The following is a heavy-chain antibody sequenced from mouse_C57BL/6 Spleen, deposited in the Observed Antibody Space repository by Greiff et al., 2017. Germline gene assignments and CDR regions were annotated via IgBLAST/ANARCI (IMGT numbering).Heavy chain of an antibody. V-gene: IGHV1-20*01. CDR3: ARGEADYFDY. CDR1: GYSFTGYF. Sequence: EVQVVESGPELVKPGDSVKISCKASGYSFTGYFMNWVMQSHGKSLEWIGRIIPYKGDTFYNQKFKGKATLTVDKSSSTAHMELRSLTSEDSAVYYCARGEADYFDYWGQGTTLTVSS. J-gene: IGHJ2*01. CDR2: IIPYKGDT.